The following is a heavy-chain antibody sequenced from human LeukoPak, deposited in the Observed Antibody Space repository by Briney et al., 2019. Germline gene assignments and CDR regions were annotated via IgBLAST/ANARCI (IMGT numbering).Heavy chain of an antibody. CDR1: GYTFTSYG. Sequence: GASVKVSCKASGYTFTSYGISWVRQAPGQGLEWMGWISAYNGNTNYAQKLQGRVTMTTDTSTSTAYMELRSLRSDDTAVYYCARDGYYDSSGYYNSYYYYGMDVWGQGTTVTVSS. V-gene: IGHV1-18*01. CDR3: ARDGYYDSSGYYNSYYYYGMDV. J-gene: IGHJ6*02. D-gene: IGHD3-22*01. CDR2: ISAYNGNT.